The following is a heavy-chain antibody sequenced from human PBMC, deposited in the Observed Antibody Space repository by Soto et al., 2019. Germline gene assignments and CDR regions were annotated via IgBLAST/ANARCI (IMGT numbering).Heavy chain of an antibody. Sequence: EVQLLESGGGLVQPGGSLRLSCAASGFTFSSYAMSWVRQAPGKGLEWVSAISGSGGSTYYADSVKGRFTISRDNSKNTLYLQRNSLRADDTAVYYCAKATRYSSGWYGDYWGQGSLVTVSS. CDR2: ISGSGGST. CDR3: AKATRYSSGWYGDY. CDR1: GFTFSSYA. J-gene: IGHJ4*02. V-gene: IGHV3-23*01. D-gene: IGHD6-19*01.